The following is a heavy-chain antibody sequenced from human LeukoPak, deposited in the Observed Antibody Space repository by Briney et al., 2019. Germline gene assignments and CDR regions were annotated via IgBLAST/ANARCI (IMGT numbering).Heavy chain of an antibody. Sequence: GGSLRLSCAASGFIFSNYGMQWVRQAPGKGLEWVAVIWYDGSKKYYADSVKGRFTISRDDSKNTLYLQMNSLRAEDTAVYYCARDYCSTTTCLDYWGQGTLVIVSS. CDR3: ARDYCSTTTCLDY. D-gene: IGHD2-2*01. CDR1: GFIFSNYG. J-gene: IGHJ4*02. CDR2: IWYDGSKK. V-gene: IGHV3-33*01.